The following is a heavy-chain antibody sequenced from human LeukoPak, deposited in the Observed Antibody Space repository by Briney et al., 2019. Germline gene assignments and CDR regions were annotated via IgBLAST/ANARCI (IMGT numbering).Heavy chain of an antibody. CDR3: AKAIDCTNGVCYSDYYSYGMDV. CDR1: GFTFSSYA. Sequence: GGSLRLSCAASGFTFSSYAMSWVRQAPGKGLEWVSAISGSGGSTYYADSVKGRFTISRDNSKSTLYLQMNSLRAEDTAVYYCAKAIDCTNGVCYSDYYSYGMDVWGQGTTVTVSS. J-gene: IGHJ6*02. CDR2: ISGSGGST. D-gene: IGHD2-8*01. V-gene: IGHV3-23*01.